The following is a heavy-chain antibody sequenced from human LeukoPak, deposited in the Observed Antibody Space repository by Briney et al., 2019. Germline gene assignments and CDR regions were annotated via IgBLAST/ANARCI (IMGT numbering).Heavy chain of an antibody. J-gene: IGHJ4*02. D-gene: IGHD2-8*01. Sequence: GGSLRLSCAASGFTVSSNYMSWVRQAPGKGLEWVSVIYSGGSTYYADSVKGRFTISRDNSKNTLCLQMNSLRAEDTAVYYCARDNGNKYYFDYWGQGTLVTVSS. CDR1: GFTVSSNY. CDR3: ARDNGNKYYFDY. CDR2: IYSGGST. V-gene: IGHV3-66*01.